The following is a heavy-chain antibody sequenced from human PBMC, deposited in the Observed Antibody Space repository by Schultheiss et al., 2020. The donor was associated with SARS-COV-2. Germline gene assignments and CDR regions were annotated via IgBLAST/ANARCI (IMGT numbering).Heavy chain of an antibody. D-gene: IGHD3-3*01. CDR1: GFTFSSYC. V-gene: IGHV3-21*01. CDR2: ISWNGGHI. CDR3: ARKSPDYDFWSWEYYYYGMDV. J-gene: IGHJ6*02. Sequence: GGSLRLSCAASGFTFSSYCMSWVRQAPGRGLEWVSGISWNGGHIGYADSVKGRFTISRDNAKNSLYLQMNSLRAEDTAVYYCARKSPDYDFWSWEYYYYGMDVWGQGTTVTVSS.